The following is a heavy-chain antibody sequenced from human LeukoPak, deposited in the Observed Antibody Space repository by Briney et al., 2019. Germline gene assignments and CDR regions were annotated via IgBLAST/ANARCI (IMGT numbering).Heavy chain of an antibody. V-gene: IGHV3-7*01. CDR3: ARNFGYQQFDS. CDR2: IDQDGSVK. Sequence: GGSLRLSCTASGFTFTSDWMDWVRQAPGKGLEWVANIDQDGSVKNYVGSVKGRFIISRDNTKNSLYLQINSLRAEDTAVYYCARNFGYQQFDSWGQGTLVIVSS. J-gene: IGHJ4*02. D-gene: IGHD3-16*01. CDR1: GFTFTSDW.